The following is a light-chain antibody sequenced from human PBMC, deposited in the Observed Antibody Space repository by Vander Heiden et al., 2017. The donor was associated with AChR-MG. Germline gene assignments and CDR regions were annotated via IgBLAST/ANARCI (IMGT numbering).Light chain of an antibody. CDR2: SNN. J-gene: IGLJ2*01. CDR3: AAWDDSLNGPI. CDR1: SSSIGSNT. Sequence: SVLTPPPPASGSPGQGVTISCSGSSSSIGSNTVNWYQPLPGTAPKLLIYSNNQRPSGVPDRFSGPKSGTSATLAISGLQAEDEADYYCAAWDDSLNGPIFGGGTKLTVL. V-gene: IGLV1-44*01.